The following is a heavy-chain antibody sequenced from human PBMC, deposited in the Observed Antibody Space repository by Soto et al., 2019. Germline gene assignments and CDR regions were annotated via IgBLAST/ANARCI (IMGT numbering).Heavy chain of an antibody. CDR1: GFTFSRYS. CDR2: ISSTTNYI. J-gene: IGHJ4*02. Sequence: EVQLVESGGGRVRPGGPLGLSCAASGFTFSRYSMNWVRQAPGKGLEWVSSISSTTNYIYYADSMKGRFTVSRDNAKNSVYLDMNSLSAEDTAVYYCARESEDLTSNFDYWGQGTLVTVSS. V-gene: IGHV3-21*01. CDR3: ARESEDLTSNFDY.